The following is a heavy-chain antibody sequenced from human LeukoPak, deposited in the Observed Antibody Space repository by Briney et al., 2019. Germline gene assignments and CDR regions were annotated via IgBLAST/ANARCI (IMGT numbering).Heavy chain of an antibody. CDR1: GYTFTSYY. Sequence: ASVKVSCKASGYTFTSYYMHWVRQAPGQGLEWMGIINPSGGSTSYAQKFQGRVTMTRDTSTSTAYMELSSLRSEDTAVYYCARDWGVGAKEYYFDYWGQGTLVTVSS. CDR3: ARDWGVGAKEYYFDY. J-gene: IGHJ4*02. CDR2: INPSGGST. V-gene: IGHV1-46*01. D-gene: IGHD1-26*01.